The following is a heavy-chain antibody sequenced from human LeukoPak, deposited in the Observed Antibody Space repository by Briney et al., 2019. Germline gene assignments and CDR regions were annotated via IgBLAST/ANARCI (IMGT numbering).Heavy chain of an antibody. CDR1: GFSLSCYW. CDR2: LKQDGSVK. V-gene: IGHV3-7*01. J-gene: IGHJ4*02. D-gene: IGHD5-18*01. CDR3: ARVVQLWLGLGGYLDY. Sequence: PGGSLRLSCAASGFSLSCYWMSWLGQTPGKGLEWVANLKQDGSVKYCVDSVRGRLTNSRDNAKNSLYQQMNSLRADDTAVYYCARVVQLWLGLGGYLDYWGQGTLVTVSS.